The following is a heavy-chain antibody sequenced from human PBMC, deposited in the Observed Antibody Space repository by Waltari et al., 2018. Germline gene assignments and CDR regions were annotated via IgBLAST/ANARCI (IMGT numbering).Heavy chain of an antibody. CDR3: ARTSGGSWRGDDY. Sequence: QVQLVQSGAEVKKPGASVKVSCKASGYTFTSYYMHWVRQAPGQGLEWMGKINPRWGSESYAQKFQGRINKTRDKSTSTGYMELSSLRSEDTAVYDCARTSGGSWRGDDYWGQGTLVTVS. V-gene: IGHV1-46*01. J-gene: IGHJ4*02. D-gene: IGHD2-15*01. CDR2: INPRWGSE. CDR1: GYTFTSYY.